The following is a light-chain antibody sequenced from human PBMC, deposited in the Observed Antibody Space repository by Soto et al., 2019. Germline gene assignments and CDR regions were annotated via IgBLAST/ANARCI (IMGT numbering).Light chain of an antibody. V-gene: IGKV1-39*02. CDR3: LLDFRYFWA. Sequence: DIQMTQSPSSLSASVGDRVTVTCRASQSISRNLNWYQQKPGKAPKVLIHSASSLLSGVPSRFSGSGSGTDFTLTISSLQPEDVATYYCLLDFRYFWAFGQGTKVDI. CDR2: SAS. J-gene: IGKJ1*01. CDR1: QSISRN.